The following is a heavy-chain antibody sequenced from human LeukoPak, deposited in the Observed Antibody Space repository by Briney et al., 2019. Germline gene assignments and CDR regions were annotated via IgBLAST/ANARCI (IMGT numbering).Heavy chain of an antibody. D-gene: IGHD2-2*01. Sequence: ASVKVSCKASGGTFSSYAISWVRQAPGQGLEWMGGIIPIFGTANYAQKFQGRVTITTDESTSTAYMELSSLRSEDTAVYYCATLPRLGYCSSTSCYTFDYWGQGTLVTVSS. CDR1: GGTFSSYA. CDR2: IIPIFGTA. CDR3: ATLPRLGYCSSTSCYTFDY. V-gene: IGHV1-69*05. J-gene: IGHJ4*02.